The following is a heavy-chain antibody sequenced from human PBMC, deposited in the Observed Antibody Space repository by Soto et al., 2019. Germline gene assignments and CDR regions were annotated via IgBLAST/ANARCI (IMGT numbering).Heavy chain of an antibody. CDR2: IYYSGGN. D-gene: IGHD3-3*01. CDR3: ASSGFLEWLTLDY. Sequence: QVQLQESGPGLVKPSQTLSLTCTVSGGSISSGGYYWSWIRQHPGKGLEWIGYIYYSGGNYYNPSLKSRVTISVDTSKNQFSLKLSSVTAADTAVYYCASSGFLEWLTLDYWGQGTLVTVSS. V-gene: IGHV4-31*03. J-gene: IGHJ4*02. CDR1: GGSISSGGYY.